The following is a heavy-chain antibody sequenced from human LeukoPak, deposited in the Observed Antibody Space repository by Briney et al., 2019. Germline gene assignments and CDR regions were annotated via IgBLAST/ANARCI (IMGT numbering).Heavy chain of an antibody. CDR3: ARDHYGSRNYQFDF. V-gene: IGHV3-23*01. CDR2: ISGSGGST. J-gene: IGHJ4*02. Sequence: GGSLRLSCAASGFTFSSYAMHWVRQAPGKGLEWVSAISGSGGSTYYADSVKGRFTISRDNSKNTLYLQMNSLRAEDTAVYYCARDHYGSRNYQFDFWGQGTLVTVSS. CDR1: GFTFSSYA. D-gene: IGHD3-10*01.